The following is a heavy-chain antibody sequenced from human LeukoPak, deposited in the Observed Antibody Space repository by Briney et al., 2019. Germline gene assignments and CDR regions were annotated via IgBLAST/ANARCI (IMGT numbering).Heavy chain of an antibody. V-gene: IGHV1-8*03. Sequence: ASVKVSCKASGYTFTSYDINWVRQATGQGLEWMGWMNPNSGNTGYAQKFQGRVTITRNTSISTAYMELSSLRSEDTAVYYCARVLGKSRIQLWLAYWGQGTLVTVSS. J-gene: IGHJ4*02. CDR3: ARVLGKSRIQLWLAY. CDR1: GYTFTSYD. CDR2: MNPNSGNT. D-gene: IGHD5-18*01.